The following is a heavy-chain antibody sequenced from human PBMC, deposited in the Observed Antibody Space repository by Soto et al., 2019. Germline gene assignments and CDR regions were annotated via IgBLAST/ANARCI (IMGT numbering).Heavy chain of an antibody. CDR1: GGSISSRGYY. D-gene: IGHD6-13*01. Sequence: QVQLQESGPGLVKPSQTLSLTCTVSGGSISSRGYYWSWIRQHPGKGLEWIGYIYYSGSTYYNPSLKSRVTISVDTSKNQFSLKLSSVTAADTAVYYCAREAAGTSYYGMDVWGQGTTVTVSS. CDR2: IYYSGST. CDR3: AREAAGTSYYGMDV. J-gene: IGHJ6*02. V-gene: IGHV4-31*03.